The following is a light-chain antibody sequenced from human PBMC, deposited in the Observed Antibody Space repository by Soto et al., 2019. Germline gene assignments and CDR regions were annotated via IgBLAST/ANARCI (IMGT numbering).Light chain of an antibody. CDR2: GAS. CDR1: QSVSSSY. CDR3: QQYGSSPSYT. Sequence: EIVLTQSPGTLSLSPWERATLSCRASQSVSSSYLAWYQQKPGQAPRLLIYGASSRATGIPDRFSGSGSGTDFTLPISRREPEDYAVYYCQQYGSSPSYTFGQGTKLEIK. J-gene: IGKJ2*01. V-gene: IGKV3-20*01.